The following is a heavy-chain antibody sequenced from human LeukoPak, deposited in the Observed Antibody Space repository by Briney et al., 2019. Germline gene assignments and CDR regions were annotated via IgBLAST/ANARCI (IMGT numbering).Heavy chain of an antibody. CDR1: GYTFTSYG. Sequence: ASVKVPCKASGYTFTSYGISWVRQAPGQGLEWMGWISAYNGNTNYAQKLQGRVTMTTDTSTSTAYMELRSLRSDDTAVYYCARLGRDGYDPYGMDVWGQGTTVTVSS. CDR3: ARLGRDGYDPYGMDV. CDR2: ISAYNGNT. D-gene: IGHD5-24*01. V-gene: IGHV1-18*01. J-gene: IGHJ6*02.